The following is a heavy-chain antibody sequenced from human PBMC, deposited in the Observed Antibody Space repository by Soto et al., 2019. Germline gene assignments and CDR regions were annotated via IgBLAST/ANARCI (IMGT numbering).Heavy chain of an antibody. V-gene: IGHV4-31*03. D-gene: IGHD5-12*01. CDR1: GGSISSGDYY. J-gene: IGHJ4*02. CDR2: IYHRGST. CDR3: ARESVNGYVPHVVWGTHDY. Sequence: SVTMSVTCTVAGGSISSGDYYWNWIRQHPGKGLEWIGYIYHRGSTKYNPSLKNRVTISVDTSKNQISLKLSSLSAADTAVYYCARESVNGYVPHVVWGTHDYWGQGTLVTVSS.